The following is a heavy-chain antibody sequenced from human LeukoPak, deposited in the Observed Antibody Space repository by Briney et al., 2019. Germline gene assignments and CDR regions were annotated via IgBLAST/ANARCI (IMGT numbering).Heavy chain of an antibody. Sequence: SETLSLTCAVYGGSFSGYYWSWIRQPPGKGLDWIGEINHSGSTNYNPSLKSRVTISVDTSKNQFSLKLSSVTAADTAVYYCARGAEGSSWYSSGYMDVWGKGTTVTVSS. CDR1: GGSFSGYY. CDR3: ARGAEGSSWYSSGYMDV. D-gene: IGHD6-13*01. CDR2: INHSGST. V-gene: IGHV4-34*01. J-gene: IGHJ6*03.